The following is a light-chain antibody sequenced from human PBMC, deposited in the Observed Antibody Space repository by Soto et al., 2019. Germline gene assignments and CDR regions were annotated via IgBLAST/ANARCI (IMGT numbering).Light chain of an antibody. CDR3: QQYGSSLWT. Sequence: EIVMTQSPATLSVSPGERVTLSCRASQSLSSNLAWYQQKPGQAPRLLIYGASTRATDIPARFSGSGSGTEFTLTISSLQSEDFAVYYCQQYGSSLWTFGQGTKVEIK. V-gene: IGKV3-15*01. CDR2: GAS. J-gene: IGKJ1*01. CDR1: QSLSSN.